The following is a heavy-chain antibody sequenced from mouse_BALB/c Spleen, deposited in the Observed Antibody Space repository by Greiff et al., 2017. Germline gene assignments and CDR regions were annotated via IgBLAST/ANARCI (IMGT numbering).Heavy chain of an antibody. CDR1: GFTFSDYG. D-gene: IGHD2-3*01. CDR3: ARDGGADGYYFDY. Sequence: EVQRVESGGGLVQPGGSRKLSCAASGFTFSDYGMAWVRQAPGKGPEWVAFISNLAYSIYYADTVTGRFTISRENAKNTLYLEMSSLRSEDTAMYYCARDGGADGYYFDYWGQGTTLTVSA. V-gene: IGHV5-15*02. J-gene: IGHJ2*01. CDR2: ISNLAYSI.